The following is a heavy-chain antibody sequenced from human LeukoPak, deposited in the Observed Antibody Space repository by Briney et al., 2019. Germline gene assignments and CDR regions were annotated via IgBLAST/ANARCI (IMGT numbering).Heavy chain of an antibody. D-gene: IGHD3-16*02. CDR3: ASTPFNYDYIWGSYRYRRAFDI. J-gene: IGHJ3*02. V-gene: IGHV4-34*01. Sequence: PSETLSLTCAVYGGSFSGYYWSWIRQPPGKGLEWIGEINHSGSTNYNPSLKSRVTISVDTSKNQFSLKLSSVTAADTAVYYCASTPFNYDYIWGSYRYRRAFDIWGQGKMVTVSS. CDR2: INHSGST. CDR1: GGSFSGYY.